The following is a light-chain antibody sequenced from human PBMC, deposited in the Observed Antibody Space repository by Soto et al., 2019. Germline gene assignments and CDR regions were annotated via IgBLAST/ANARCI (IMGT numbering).Light chain of an antibody. Sequence: QSVLTQPPSASGTPGQRVTTSCSGGSSNIGRNTVNWYQQLPGTAPKLLIYSNNQRPSGVPDRFSGSKSGTSASLAISGLQSEDEADYYCAAWDDSLNGWVFGGGTKLTVL. V-gene: IGLV1-44*01. CDR1: SSNIGRNT. J-gene: IGLJ3*02. CDR3: AAWDDSLNGWV. CDR2: SNN.